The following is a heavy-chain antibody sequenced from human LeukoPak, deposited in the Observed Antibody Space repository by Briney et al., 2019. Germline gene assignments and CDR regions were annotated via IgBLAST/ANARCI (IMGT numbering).Heavy chain of an antibody. J-gene: IGHJ4*02. CDR2: INPNSGVT. V-gene: IGHV1-2*02. CDR1: GYTFTAYY. Sequence: ASVKVSCKASGYTFTAYYMHWVRQAPGQGPEWMGWINPNSGVTNYAQKFQGRVIMTSNTSISTAYMEFSRLRSDDTAMYYCARDLGVTVRPFSLFYWGQGTLVTVSS. CDR3: ARDLGVTVRPFSLFY. D-gene: IGHD6-6*01.